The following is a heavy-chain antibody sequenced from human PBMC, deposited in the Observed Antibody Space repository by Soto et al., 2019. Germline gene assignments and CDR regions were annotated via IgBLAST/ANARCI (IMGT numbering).Heavy chain of an antibody. D-gene: IGHD4-17*01. V-gene: IGHV4-59*11. J-gene: IGHJ4*02. CDR3: ARGDYYGEIDY. Sequence: SETLSLTCTVSGCSISSHDWSWIRQPPGKGLEWIGYIYYSGSTNNNPSLKSRVTISVDTSKNQFSLKLSSVTAADTAVYYCARGDYYGEIDYWGQGTQVTVSS. CDR2: IYYSGST. CDR1: GCSISSHD.